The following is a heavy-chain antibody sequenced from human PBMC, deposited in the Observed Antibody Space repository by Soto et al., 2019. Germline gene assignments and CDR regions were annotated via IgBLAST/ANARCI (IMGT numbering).Heavy chain of an antibody. J-gene: IGHJ6*02. CDR1: GGTFSSYA. Sequence: SVKVSCNASGGTFSSYAISWVRQAPGQGLEWMGGIIPIFGTANYAQKFQGRVTITADESTSTAYMELGSLRSEDTAVYYCARVGETSAYDILSSGYYYYGMDVWGQGTTVTVSS. D-gene: IGHD3-9*01. V-gene: IGHV1-69*13. CDR3: ARVGETSAYDILSSGYYYYGMDV. CDR2: IIPIFGTA.